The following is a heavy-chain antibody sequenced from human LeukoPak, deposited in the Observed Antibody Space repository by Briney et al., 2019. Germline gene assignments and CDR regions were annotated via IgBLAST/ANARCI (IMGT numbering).Heavy chain of an antibody. CDR2: IYFTGST. V-gene: IGHV4-59*08. CDR1: GDSINDYY. J-gene: IGHJ4*02. CDR3: ANDDSSGYSGLFDY. D-gene: IGHD3-22*01. Sequence: SETLSLICTVSGDSINDYYWGWIRQPPGKGLEWIGYIYFTGSTRYNPSLESRVTISVDTSKNQFSLKLSSVTAADTAVYYCANDDSSGYSGLFDYWGQGTLVTVSS.